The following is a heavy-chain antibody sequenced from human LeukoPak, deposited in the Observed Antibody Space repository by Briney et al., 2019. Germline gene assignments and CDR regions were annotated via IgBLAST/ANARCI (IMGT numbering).Heavy chain of an antibody. Sequence: SVKVSCKASGGTFSSYAISWVRQAPGQGLEWMGGIIPIFGTANYAQKFQGRVTITTDESTSTAYMELSRLRSDDTAVYYCARNLDSGNEIDYWGQGTLVTVSS. D-gene: IGHD3-10*01. J-gene: IGHJ4*02. CDR2: IIPIFGTA. V-gene: IGHV1-69*05. CDR3: ARNLDSGNEIDY. CDR1: GGTFSSYA.